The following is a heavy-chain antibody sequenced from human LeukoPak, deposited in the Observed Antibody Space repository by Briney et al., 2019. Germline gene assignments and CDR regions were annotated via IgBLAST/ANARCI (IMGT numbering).Heavy chain of an antibody. Sequence: SETLSLTCTVSGGSIRNYYWSWIRQPPGKGLEWIGYIYYSGSTNYNPSLKSRVTISVDTSKNQFSLKLSSVTAADTAVYYCARTGDGYNYYNYYYMDVWGKGTTVTVTS. D-gene: IGHD5-24*01. CDR2: IYYSGST. CDR1: GGSIRNYY. CDR3: ARTGDGYNYYNYYYMDV. V-gene: IGHV4-59*01. J-gene: IGHJ6*03.